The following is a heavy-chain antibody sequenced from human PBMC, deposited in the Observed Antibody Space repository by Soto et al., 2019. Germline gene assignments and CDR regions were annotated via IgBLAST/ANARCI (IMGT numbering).Heavy chain of an antibody. CDR1: GGSVTNDKW. CDR3: ARLSSGWYACDY. Sequence: PSETLSLTCAVSGGSVTNDKWWGWVRQPPGKGLEWIGEVHQTGRTNYIPSLMSRVSISMDKSKNQLSLEVRSVTAADTAVYYCARLSSGWYACDYWGQGTLVTVSS. D-gene: IGHD6-19*01. V-gene: IGHV4-4*02. CDR2: VHQTGRT. J-gene: IGHJ4*02.